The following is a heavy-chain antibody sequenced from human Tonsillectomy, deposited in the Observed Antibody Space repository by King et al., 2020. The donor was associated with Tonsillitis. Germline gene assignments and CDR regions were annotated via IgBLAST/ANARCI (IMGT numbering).Heavy chain of an antibody. D-gene: IGHD2-15*01. Sequence: QLQESGPGLVKPSQTLSLTCTVSGGSISDGAHYWTWIRHHPGKGLEWIGYIYDSENAYSNPSLQSRLSISLDTPKNQSSLKLSSVTAADTAVYYCGRYEGGVFDPWGQGTLVTVSS. J-gene: IGHJ5*02. CDR3: GRYEGGVFDP. CDR1: GGSISDGAHY. CDR2: IYDSENA. V-gene: IGHV4-31*03.